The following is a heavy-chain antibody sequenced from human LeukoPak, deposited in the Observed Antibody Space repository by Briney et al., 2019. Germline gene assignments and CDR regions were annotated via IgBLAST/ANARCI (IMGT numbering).Heavy chain of an antibody. CDR1: GGSISSYY. D-gene: IGHD3-10*01. Sequence: PSETLSLTCTVSGGSISSYYWSWIRQPPGKGLEWIGYIYYSGSTNYNPSLKSRVTISVDTSKNQFSLKLSSVTAADTAVYYCAGASTMVRGVMNWFDPWGQGTLVTVSS. CDR2: IYYSGST. J-gene: IGHJ5*02. CDR3: AGASTMVRGVMNWFDP. V-gene: IGHV4-59*08.